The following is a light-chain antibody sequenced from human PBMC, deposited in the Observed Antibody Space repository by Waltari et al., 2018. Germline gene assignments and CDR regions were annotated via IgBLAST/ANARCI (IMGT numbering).Light chain of an antibody. CDR2: SPN. J-gene: IGLJ3*02. CDR3: VMYLGGGIL. V-gene: IGLV8-61*01. CDR1: SGSVYSSYY. Sequence: QTVVTQEPSFSVSPGGTVTLTCGLTSGSVYSSYYPSWYQQTPGQAPRPRIYSPNARSSGVPARFSGSILGNKAALTITGAQADDESDYFCVMYLGGGILFGGGTKLTVL.